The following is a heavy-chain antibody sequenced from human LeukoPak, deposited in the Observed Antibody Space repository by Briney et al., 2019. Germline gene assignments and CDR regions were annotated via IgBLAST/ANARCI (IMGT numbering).Heavy chain of an antibody. D-gene: IGHD6-6*01. V-gene: IGHV3-48*01. J-gene: IGHJ4*02. CDR1: GFTFSSYT. CDR2: ITSSSNTI. Sequence: GGPLRLSCAASGFTFSSYTMNWVRQAPGKGLEWVSYITSSSNTIYYADSVKGRFTISRDNAKNSLYLQMNSLRAEDTAVYYCARLDEYRSLSSCDYWGQGTLVTVSS. CDR3: ARLDEYRSLSSCDY.